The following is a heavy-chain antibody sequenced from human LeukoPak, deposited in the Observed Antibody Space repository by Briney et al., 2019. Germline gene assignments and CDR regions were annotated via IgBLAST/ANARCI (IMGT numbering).Heavy chain of an antibody. J-gene: IGHJ4*02. Sequence: GGSLRLSCAASGFTVSSNYMSWVRKAPGKGLEWVSVIYSGGSTYYADSVKGRFTISRDNSKNTLYLQMSSLRAEDTAVYYCARGHSSGWFPYWGQGTLVTVSS. D-gene: IGHD6-19*01. CDR1: GFTVSSNY. CDR2: IYSGGST. V-gene: IGHV3-53*01. CDR3: ARGHSSGWFPY.